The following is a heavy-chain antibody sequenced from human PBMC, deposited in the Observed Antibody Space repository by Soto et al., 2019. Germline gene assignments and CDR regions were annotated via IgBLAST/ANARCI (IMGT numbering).Heavy chain of an antibody. Sequence: QVQLVESGGGVVQPGRSLRLSCAASGFTFSSYGMHWVRQAPGKGLEWVAVISYDGSNKYYADSVKGRFTISRDNSKNTLYPQMNSLRAEDTAVYYCAKDPRVDTAMPWGGMDVWGQGTTVTVSS. D-gene: IGHD5-18*01. CDR2: ISYDGSNK. CDR3: AKDPRVDTAMPWGGMDV. V-gene: IGHV3-30*18. CDR1: GFTFSSYG. J-gene: IGHJ6*02.